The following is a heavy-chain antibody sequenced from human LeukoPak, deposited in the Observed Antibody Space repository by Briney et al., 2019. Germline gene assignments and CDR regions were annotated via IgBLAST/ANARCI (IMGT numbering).Heavy chain of an antibody. CDR2: ISYDGSNK. Sequence: GGSLRLSCAASGFTFSSYGMHWVRQAPSKGLEWVAVISYDGSNKYYADSVKGRFTISRDNSKNTLYLQMNSLRAEDTAVYYCAKGGYSSGSYFDYWGQGTLVTVSS. CDR3: AKGGYSSGSYFDY. CDR1: GFTFSSYG. D-gene: IGHD6-19*01. J-gene: IGHJ4*02. V-gene: IGHV3-30*18.